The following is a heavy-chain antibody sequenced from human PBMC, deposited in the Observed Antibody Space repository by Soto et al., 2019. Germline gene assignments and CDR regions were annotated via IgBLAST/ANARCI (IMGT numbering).Heavy chain of an antibody. CDR3: AGKYGGSVY. CDR2: INAGNGHT. D-gene: IGHD5-12*01. CDR1: GYTFTTYS. V-gene: IGHV1-3*01. Sequence: ASVKVSCKASGYTFTTYSLHWVRQAPGQSLEWMGRINAGNGHTENSQKFQDRVSITRDTSANTVYMELTSLRSEDTAVYFCAGKYGGSVYWGQGTQVTVSS. J-gene: IGHJ4*02.